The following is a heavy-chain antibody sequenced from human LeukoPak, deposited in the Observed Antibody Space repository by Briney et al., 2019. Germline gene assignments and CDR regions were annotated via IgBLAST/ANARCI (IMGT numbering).Heavy chain of an antibody. D-gene: IGHD3-10*01. V-gene: IGHV1-8*01. CDR2: MNPNSGNT. CDR1: GYTFTSYD. CDR3: ARGRITMVRGVDFDY. Sequence: ASVKVSCKASGYTFTSYDINWVRHAPGQGLEWMGWMNPNSGNTGYAQKFQGRVTMTRNTSISTAYMELSSLRSEDTAVYYCARGRITMVRGVDFDYWGQGTLVTVSS. J-gene: IGHJ4*02.